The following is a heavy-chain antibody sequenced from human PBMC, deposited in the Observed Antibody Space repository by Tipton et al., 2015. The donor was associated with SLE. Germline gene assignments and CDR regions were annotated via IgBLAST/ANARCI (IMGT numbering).Heavy chain of an antibody. V-gene: IGHV4-34*01. Sequence: TLSLTCAAYGGSFSGYYWSWIRQPPGKGLEWIGEINHSGSTNYNPSLKSRVTISVDTSKNQFSLKLSSVTAADTAVYYCARHRWIFGAGYDCWGQGTLVTVSS. D-gene: IGHD3-3*01. CDR1: GGSFSGYY. CDR3: ARHRWIFGAGYDC. CDR2: INHSGST. J-gene: IGHJ4*02.